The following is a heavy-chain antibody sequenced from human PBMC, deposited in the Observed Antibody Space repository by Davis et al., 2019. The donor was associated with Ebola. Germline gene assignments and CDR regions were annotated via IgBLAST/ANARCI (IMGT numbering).Heavy chain of an antibody. J-gene: IGHJ3*01. Sequence: SETLSLTCTVSGGSVNSGSYYWGWVRQPPGKGLEWIGSTYYSGTTFYNPSLKSRLTMSVDTSKNEFSLKMSSVTAADTAVYYCARPHTSGWGDPFDVWGQGTMVIVSS. CDR3: ARPHTSGWGDPFDV. D-gene: IGHD6-19*01. V-gene: IGHV4-39*01. CDR1: GGSVNSGSYY. CDR2: TYYSGTT.